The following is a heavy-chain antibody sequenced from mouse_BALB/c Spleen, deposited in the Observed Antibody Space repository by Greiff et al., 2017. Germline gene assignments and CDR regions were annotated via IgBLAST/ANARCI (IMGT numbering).Heavy chain of an antibody. J-gene: IGHJ4*01. CDR1: GFTFSSYA. CDR3: ARGPGITAPAMDY. V-gene: IGHV5-6-5*01. D-gene: IGHD2-4*01. CDR2: ISSGGST. Sequence: DVKLVESGGGLVKPGGSLKLSCAASGFTFSSYAMSWVRQTPEKRLEWVASISSGGSTYYPDSVKGRFTISRDNARNILYLQMSSLRSEDTAMYYCARGPGITAPAMDYWGQGTSVTVSS.